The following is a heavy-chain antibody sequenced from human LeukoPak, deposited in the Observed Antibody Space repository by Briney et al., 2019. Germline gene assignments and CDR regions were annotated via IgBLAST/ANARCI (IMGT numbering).Heavy chain of an antibody. V-gene: IGHV3-21*01. D-gene: IGHD1-26*01. CDR1: GFTFSTYN. J-gene: IGHJ6*03. CDR3: ARLQSGTYSYYFFYMGV. Sequence: PGGSLRLSCAASGFTFSTYNMAWVRQAPGKGLEWVSSITTSSDYMYYADSLRGRFTTSRDNSKNSLFLQMNSLRAEDTAVYFCARLQSGTYSYYFFYMGVWGKGTTVTVSS. CDR2: ITTSSDYM.